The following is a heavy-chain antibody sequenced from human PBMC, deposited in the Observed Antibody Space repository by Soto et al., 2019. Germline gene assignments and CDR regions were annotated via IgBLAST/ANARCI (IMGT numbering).Heavy chain of an antibody. D-gene: IGHD6-19*01. V-gene: IGHV3-23*01. J-gene: IGHJ4*02. CDR1: GFTFSSYA. Sequence: EVQLLESGGGLVQPGGSLRLSCAASGFTFSSYAMNWVRQAPGKGLEWVSVISGSGGSTYYADSVKGRFTISRDNSRNTLYLQMNSLRAEDTAVYYCARRSSGWYFDYWGQGTLVTVS. CDR2: ISGSGGST. CDR3: ARRSSGWYFDY.